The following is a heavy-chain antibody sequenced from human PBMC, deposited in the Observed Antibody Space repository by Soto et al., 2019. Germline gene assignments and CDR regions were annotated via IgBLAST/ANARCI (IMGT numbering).Heavy chain of an antibody. CDR2: ISWNSAAI. Sequence: MQLVESGGGLIEPGRSLRLSCAASGFTFDDYAIHWVRQAPGKGLEWVSGISWNSAAIDYAVSVKGRFTIVRDNAMNSLYLQMNHLRPEDTAFYYCAKDRGSSSWDPIFDCWGQGILVTVSS. D-gene: IGHD6-13*01. V-gene: IGHV3-9*01. CDR1: GFTFDDYA. J-gene: IGHJ4*02. CDR3: AKDRGSSSWDPIFDC.